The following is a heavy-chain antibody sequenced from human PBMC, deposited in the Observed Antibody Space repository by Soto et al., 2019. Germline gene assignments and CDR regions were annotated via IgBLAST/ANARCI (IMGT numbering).Heavy chain of an antibody. CDR3: AKQRGYSSGWYKSPDY. D-gene: IGHD6-19*01. Sequence: LRLSCAASGFTFTSYAMSWVRQAPGKGLEWVSLISGSGGSTYYADSVKGRFTISRDDSKNAVYLQMDSLRAEDTAVYCCAKQRGYSSGWYKSPDYWGQGILVTVSS. CDR2: ISGSGGST. V-gene: IGHV3-23*01. J-gene: IGHJ4*02. CDR1: GFTFTSYA.